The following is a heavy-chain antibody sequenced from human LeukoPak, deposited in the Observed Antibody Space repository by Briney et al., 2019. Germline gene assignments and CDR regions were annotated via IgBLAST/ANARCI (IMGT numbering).Heavy chain of an antibody. V-gene: IGHV1-2*02. D-gene: IGHD7-27*01. CDR1: GYTFTGYY. Sequence: SVKVSFKASGYTFTGYYMHWVRQAPGQGLEWMGWINPNSGGTNYAQKFQGRVTMTRDTSISTAYMELSRLRSDDTAVYYCARDRARTGDRMSFGYWGQGTLVTVSS. CDR3: ARDRARTGDRMSFGY. CDR2: INPNSGGT. J-gene: IGHJ4*02.